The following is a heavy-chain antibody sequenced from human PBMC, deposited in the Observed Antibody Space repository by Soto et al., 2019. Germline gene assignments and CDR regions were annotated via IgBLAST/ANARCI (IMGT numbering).Heavy chain of an antibody. Sequence: SETLSLTCTVSGGSISSYYWSWIRQPPGKGLEWIGYIDYSGSTNYNRSLKGRGAISVDTSKNQFSLKLSSVTAADTAVYYCARAGRLSDIIVYYYVGLVDXWGQGTLVPVSX. D-gene: IGHD3-22*01. CDR2: IDYSGST. CDR1: GGSISSYY. CDR3: ARAGRLSDIIVYYYVGLVDX. V-gene: IGHV4-59*01. J-gene: IGHJ5*02.